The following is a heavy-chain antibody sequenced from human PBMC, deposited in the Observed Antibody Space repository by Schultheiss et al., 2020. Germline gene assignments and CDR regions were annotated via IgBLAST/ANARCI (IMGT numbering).Heavy chain of an antibody. CDR2: IYHSGST. D-gene: IGHD1-26*01. CDR1: GGSINSYY. J-gene: IGHJ5*02. V-gene: IGHV4-59*08. CDR3: ARPWVAYNWFDP. Sequence: SETLSLTCNVSGGSINSYYWNWIRQPPGKGLEWIGYIYHSGSTNYNPSLKRRVTISLDTSKTQFSLKLRSVTAADTAVYYCARPWVAYNWFDPWGQGTLVTVSS.